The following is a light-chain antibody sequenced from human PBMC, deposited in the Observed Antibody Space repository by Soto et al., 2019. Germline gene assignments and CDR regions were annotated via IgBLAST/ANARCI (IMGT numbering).Light chain of an antibody. J-gene: IGKJ3*01. CDR3: QNYNSAPFT. V-gene: IGKV1-27*01. Sequence: DIQMTQSPSSLSSSVGDRVTITCRASQGISNYLAWYQQKPGIFPTLLIYAASTLQSGVPSRFSGSGSGTDFTLTISSLQPEDVATYYCQNYNSAPFTFGPGTKVDIK. CDR2: AAS. CDR1: QGISNY.